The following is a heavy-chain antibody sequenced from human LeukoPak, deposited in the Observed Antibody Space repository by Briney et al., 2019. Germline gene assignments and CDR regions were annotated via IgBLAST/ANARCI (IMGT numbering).Heavy chain of an antibody. V-gene: IGHV3-30*02. CDR2: IRFDGSNK. CDR3: AKKGSSSWYHFDY. Sequence: GGSLRLSCAASRFTFSNYGMHWVRQAPGKGLEWVAFIRFDGSNKNYADSVKGRFTISRDNSKNTLYLQMNSQRAEDTAVYYCAKKGSSSWYHFDYWGQGTLVTVSS. CDR1: RFTFSNYG. J-gene: IGHJ4*02. D-gene: IGHD6-13*01.